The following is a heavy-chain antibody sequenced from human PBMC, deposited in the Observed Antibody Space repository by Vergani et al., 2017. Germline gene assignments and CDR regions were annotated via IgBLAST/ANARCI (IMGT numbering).Heavy chain of an antibody. CDR1: GGSFSGYY. Sequence: QVQLQQWGAGLLKPSETLSLTCAVYGGSFSGYYWSWIRQPPGKGLEWIGEINHSGSTNYNPSLKSRVTISVDTSKNQFSLKLSSVTAADTAVYYCARGGGVVVPAPLDYWGQGTLVTVSS. V-gene: IGHV4-34*01. CDR3: ARGGGVVVPAPLDY. J-gene: IGHJ4*02. CDR2: INHSGST. D-gene: IGHD2-2*01.